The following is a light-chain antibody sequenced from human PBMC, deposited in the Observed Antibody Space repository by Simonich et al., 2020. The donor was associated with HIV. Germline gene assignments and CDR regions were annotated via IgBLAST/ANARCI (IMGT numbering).Light chain of an antibody. CDR1: QSISSY. Sequence: DIQRTQSPSSLSASVGDRVTITCRASQSISSYLNWYKQKPGKAPKLLIYAASSLQSGVPSRFSGSGSGTDFTLTISSLQPEDFATYYCQQSYSTLLTFGGGTKVEIK. V-gene: IGKV1-39*01. J-gene: IGKJ4*01. CDR2: AAS. CDR3: QQSYSTLLT.